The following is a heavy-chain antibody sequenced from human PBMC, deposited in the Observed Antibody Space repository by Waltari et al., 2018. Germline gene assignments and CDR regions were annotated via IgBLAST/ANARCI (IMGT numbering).Heavy chain of an antibody. J-gene: IGHJ4*02. Sequence: QVQLQESGPGLVKPSATLSLNCTVSGGPISSYYWSWIRQPPGKGLEWIGYIYYSGSTNYNPSLKSRVTISVDTSKNQFSLKLSSVTAADTAVYYCARGDFSSLFDYWGQGTLVTVSS. D-gene: IGHD6-6*01. V-gene: IGHV4-59*01. CDR2: IYYSGST. CDR1: GGPISSYY. CDR3: ARGDFSSLFDY.